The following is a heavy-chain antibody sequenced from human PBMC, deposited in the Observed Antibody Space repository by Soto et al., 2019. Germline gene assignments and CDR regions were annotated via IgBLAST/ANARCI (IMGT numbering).Heavy chain of an antibody. Sequence: SETLSLTCAVSGDSIGCGDFYWTWIRQSPGKGLEYIGYIYKSGRTYYNPSLKSRPIISLDTSKSQFFLSLSSVTAADTAMYYCARSLSASSGWFDPWGQGTLVTVSS. CDR3: ARSLSASSGWFDP. CDR2: IYKSGRT. J-gene: IGHJ5*02. V-gene: IGHV4-30-4*01. CDR1: GDSIGCGDFY. D-gene: IGHD6-6*01.